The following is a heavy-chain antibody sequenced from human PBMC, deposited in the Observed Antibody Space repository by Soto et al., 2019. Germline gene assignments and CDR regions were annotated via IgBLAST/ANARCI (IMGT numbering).Heavy chain of an antibody. CDR2: ISSSSYI. Sequence: PGGSLRLSCAASGFTFSIYSMNWVRQAPGKGLEWVSSISSSSYIYYADSVKGRFTISRDNAKNSLYLQMNSLRAEDTAVYYCARIKSGITIFGVVIPPLDYWGQGTLVTVSS. V-gene: IGHV3-21*04. J-gene: IGHJ4*02. D-gene: IGHD3-3*01. CDR1: GFTFSIYS. CDR3: ARIKSGITIFGVVIPPLDY.